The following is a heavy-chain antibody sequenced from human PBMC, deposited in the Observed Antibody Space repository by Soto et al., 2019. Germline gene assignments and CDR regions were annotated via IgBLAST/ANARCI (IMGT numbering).Heavy chain of an antibody. CDR1: GGSISSYY. D-gene: IGHD1-26*01. Sequence: ASETLSLTCTVSGGSISSYYWSWIRQPPGKGLEWIGYIYYSGSTNYNPSLKSRVTISVDTSKNQFSLKLSSVTAADTAVYYCARWDVRLDAFDIWGQGTMVTVSS. V-gene: IGHV4-59*01. CDR3: ARWDVRLDAFDI. CDR2: IYYSGST. J-gene: IGHJ3*02.